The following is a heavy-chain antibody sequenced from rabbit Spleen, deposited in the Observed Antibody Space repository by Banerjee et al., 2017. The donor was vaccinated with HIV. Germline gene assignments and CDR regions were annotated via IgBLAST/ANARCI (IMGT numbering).Heavy chain of an antibody. Sequence: QEQLVESGGGLVKPGASLTLTCKASGFSFSFSSYMSWVRQAPGKGLEWIGFIYTGNGKTYYASWAKGRFTISKSSSTSVTLQMTSLTAADTATYFCARDAGAGDYIDVYFSLWGPGTLVTVS. CDR3: ARDAGAGDYIDVYFSL. J-gene: IGHJ4*01. D-gene: IGHD1-1*01. CDR1: GFSFSFSSY. CDR2: IYTGNGKT. V-gene: IGHV1S45*01.